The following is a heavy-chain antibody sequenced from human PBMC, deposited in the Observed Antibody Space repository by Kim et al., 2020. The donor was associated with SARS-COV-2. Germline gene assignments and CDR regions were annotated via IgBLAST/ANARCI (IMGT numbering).Heavy chain of an antibody. V-gene: IGHV3-30*18. CDR3: AKAIFGRNYYYDSRVRDEYFQH. D-gene: IGHD3-22*01. CDR1: GFTFSSYG. J-gene: IGHJ1*01. CDR2: ISYDGSNK. Sequence: GGSLRLSCAASGFTFSSYGMHWVRQAPGKGLEWVAVISYDGSNKYYADSVKGRFTISRDNSKNTLYLQMNSLRAEDTAVYYCAKAIFGRNYYYDSRVRDEYFQHWGQGTLVTVSS.